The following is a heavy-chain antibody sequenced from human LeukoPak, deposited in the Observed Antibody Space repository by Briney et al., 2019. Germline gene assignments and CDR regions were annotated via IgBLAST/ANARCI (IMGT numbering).Heavy chain of an antibody. D-gene: IGHD3-3*01. CDR3: ARDPPHSTIFGVVTDY. Sequence: GGSLRLSCAASGFTFSSYSMNWVRQAPGKGLEWVSSICSSSSYIYYADSVKGRFTISRDNAKNSLYLQMNSLRAEDTAVYYCARDPPHSTIFGVVTDYWGQGTLVTVSS. CDR1: GFTFSSYS. CDR2: ICSSSSYI. V-gene: IGHV3-21*01. J-gene: IGHJ4*02.